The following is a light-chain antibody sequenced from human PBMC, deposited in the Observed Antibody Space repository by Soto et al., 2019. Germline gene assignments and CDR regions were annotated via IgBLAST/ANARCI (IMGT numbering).Light chain of an antibody. J-gene: IGKJ2*01. CDR2: SAS. CDR1: QGINHF. Sequence: DIQMTQSPSSLSASGGDRVNITCRASQGINHFLAWYQQKPGKVPKLLIYSASTLQSGVPSRFSGSGSVTDFTLTISSLEPEDVATYYCQHYNNAPYTFGQGTKLEIK. V-gene: IGKV1-27*01. CDR3: QHYNNAPYT.